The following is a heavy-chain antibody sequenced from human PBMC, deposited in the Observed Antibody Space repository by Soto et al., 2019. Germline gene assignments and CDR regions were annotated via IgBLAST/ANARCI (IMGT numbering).Heavy chain of an antibody. CDR3: ARAIPFTYRNFDY. CDR1: GFTFSSYA. D-gene: IGHD3-16*02. V-gene: IGHV3-30-3*01. CDR2: ISYDGSNK. J-gene: IGHJ4*02. Sequence: PGGSLRLSCAASGFTFSSYAMHWVRQAPGKGLEWVAVISYDGSNKYYADSVKGRFTISRDNSKNTLYLQMNSLRAEDTAVYYCARAIPFTYRNFDYWGQGTLVTVSS.